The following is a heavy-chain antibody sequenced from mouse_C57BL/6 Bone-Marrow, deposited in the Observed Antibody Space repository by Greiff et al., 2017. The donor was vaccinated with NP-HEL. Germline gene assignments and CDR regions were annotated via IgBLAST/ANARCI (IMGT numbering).Heavy chain of an antibody. CDR1: GYAFSSSW. CDR3: ASDGYYFDY. J-gene: IGHJ2*01. V-gene: IGHV1-82*01. CDR2: IYPGDGDT. Sequence: VQLQESGPELVKPGASVKISCKASGYAFSSSWMNWVKQRPGKGLEWIGRIYPGDGDTNYNGKFKGKATLTADKSSSTAYMQLSSLTSEDSAVYFCASDGYYFDYWGQGTTLTVSS. D-gene: IGHD2-3*01.